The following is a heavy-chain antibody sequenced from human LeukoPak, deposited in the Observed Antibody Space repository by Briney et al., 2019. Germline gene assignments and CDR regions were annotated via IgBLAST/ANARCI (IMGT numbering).Heavy chain of an antibody. CDR2: IRNKANNYAT. V-gene: IGHV3-73*01. CDR3: AEWFDP. J-gene: IGHJ5*02. CDR1: GFTFSGST. Sequence: GGSLRLSCAASGFTFSGSTMHWVRQASGKGLEWVGRIRNKANNYATAYAASVKGRFTISRDDSKNTAFLQMNSLKAEDTAVYYCAEWFDPWGQGTLVTVSS.